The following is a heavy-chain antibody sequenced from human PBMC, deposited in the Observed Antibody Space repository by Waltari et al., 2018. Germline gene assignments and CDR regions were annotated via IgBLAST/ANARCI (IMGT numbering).Heavy chain of an antibody. CDR1: VGSFSGYY. Sequence: HVQLQPWGAGLLTPSETLSLPCVVHVGSFSGYYWSWMRQPPGKGLEWIGEINHDGDTIYNPSLESRVTLSVDTSKNEVSLNVTSVTAADTAIYYCARPTYGGYNVWGQGTLVSVSS. V-gene: IGHV4-34*02. J-gene: IGHJ4*02. CDR3: ARPTYGGYNV. D-gene: IGHD5-12*01. CDR2: INHDGDT.